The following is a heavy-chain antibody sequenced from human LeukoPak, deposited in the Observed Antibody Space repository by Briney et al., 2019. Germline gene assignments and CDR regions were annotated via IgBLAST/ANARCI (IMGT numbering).Heavy chain of an antibody. D-gene: IGHD5-12*01. CDR3: ARXGGYSGYDADC. CDR1: GFTFSTYS. V-gene: IGHV3-48*01. J-gene: IGHJ4*02. CDR2: ISDSSAM. Sequence: PGGSLRLSCAASGFTFSTYSMKWVRQAPGKGLEWVSYISDSSAMYYADSVRGRFTISRENDKNSLFLQMNSLRAEDTAVYYCARXGGYSGYDADCWGQGTLVTVSS.